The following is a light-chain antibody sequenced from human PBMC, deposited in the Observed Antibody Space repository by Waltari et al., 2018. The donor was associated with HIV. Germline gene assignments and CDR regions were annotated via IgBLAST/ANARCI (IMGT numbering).Light chain of an antibody. V-gene: IGLV2-23*02. J-gene: IGLJ2*01. CDR3: CSYVSNVI. Sequence: QSALTQPASVSGSPGQSITISCTRTSSDVATYKLVSWYQQHPGKAPKLMMYEVSKRPSGFSDRFSGSKSGDTASLTISGLQAEDEADYYCCSYVSNVIFGGGTKLTVL. CDR2: EVS. CDR1: SSDVATYKL.